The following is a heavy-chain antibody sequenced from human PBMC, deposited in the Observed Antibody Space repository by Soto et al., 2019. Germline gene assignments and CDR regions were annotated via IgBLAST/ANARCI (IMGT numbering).Heavy chain of an antibody. CDR1: GYTFTSYG. V-gene: IGHV1-18*01. Sequence: ASVKVSCKASGYTFTSYGISWVRQAPGQGLEWMGWISAYNGNTNYAQKLQGRVTMTTDTSTYTAYMEMRSLRSDDPAVYYCARDFGSDLSAPGAVFDYWGQGPLVTVSS. D-gene: IGHD1-26*01. J-gene: IGHJ4*02. CDR2: ISAYNGNT. CDR3: ARDFGSDLSAPGAVFDY.